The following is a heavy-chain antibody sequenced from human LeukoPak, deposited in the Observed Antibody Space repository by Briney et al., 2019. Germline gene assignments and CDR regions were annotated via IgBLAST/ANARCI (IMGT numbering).Heavy chain of an antibody. CDR1: GFTFSSYG. Sequence: GGSLRLSCAASGFTFSSYGMHWVRRSPGKGLEGGALIWVEGRNNYYADSVKGRLTTSRDNSKNTLYQQMNSLRAEDTAVYYCAKDHSTHYYGSGTYGPRGYSDYWGQGTLVTVSS. CDR2: IWVEGRNN. V-gene: IGHV3-33*06. CDR3: AKDHSTHYYGSGTYGPRGYSDY. J-gene: IGHJ4*02. D-gene: IGHD3-10*01.